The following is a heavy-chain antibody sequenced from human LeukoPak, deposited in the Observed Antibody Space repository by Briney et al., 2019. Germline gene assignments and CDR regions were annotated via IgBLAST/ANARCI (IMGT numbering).Heavy chain of an antibody. CDR3: AKSKVELSPRDWFDP. Sequence: GGSLTLSCAASGFTFSIYGMIWVRQAPGQGLEWVSGISGSGSSTYYADSVKGRFTISRDNSKNTLFLQMNSLRAEDTALYYCAKSKVELSPRDWFDPWGQGTLVTVSS. J-gene: IGHJ5*02. CDR1: GFTFSIYG. CDR2: ISGSGSST. V-gene: IGHV3-23*01. D-gene: IGHD1-7*01.